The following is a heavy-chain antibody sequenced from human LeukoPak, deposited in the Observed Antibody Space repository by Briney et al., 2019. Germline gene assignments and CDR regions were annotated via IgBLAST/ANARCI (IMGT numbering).Heavy chain of an antibody. CDR1: GFTFSSYA. V-gene: IGHV3-7*01. J-gene: IGHJ4*02. CDR3: AREEKRWLQSFDY. D-gene: IGHD5-24*01. Sequence: GGSLRLSCAASGFTFSSYAMHWVRQAPGKGLEWVASIKQDGSEKYYVDSVKGRFTISRDNAKNSLYLQMNSLRAEDTAVYYCAREEKRWLQSFDYWGQGTLVTVSS. CDR2: IKQDGSEK.